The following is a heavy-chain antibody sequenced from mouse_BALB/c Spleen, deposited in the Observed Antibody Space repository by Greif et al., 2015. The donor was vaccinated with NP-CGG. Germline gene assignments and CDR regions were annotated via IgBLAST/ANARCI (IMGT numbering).Heavy chain of an antibody. Sequence: EVQVVESGPGRVKPSQTVSLTCTVTGISITTGNYRWSWIRQFPGNKLEWIGYIYYSGTITYNPSLTSRTTITRDTSKNQFFLEMNSLTAEDTATYYCARYGYDYFDYWGQGTTLTVSS. J-gene: IGHJ2*01. D-gene: IGHD2-2*01. CDR3: ARYGYDYFDY. V-gene: IGHV3-5*02. CDR1: GISITTGNYR. CDR2: IYYSGTI.